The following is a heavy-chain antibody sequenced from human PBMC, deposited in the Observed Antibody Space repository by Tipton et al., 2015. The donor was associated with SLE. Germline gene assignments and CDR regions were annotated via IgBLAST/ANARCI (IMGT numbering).Heavy chain of an antibody. V-gene: IGHV4-4*07. CDR2: IYSSGSP. D-gene: IGHD2-21*01. CDR3: AKWSVVASGQPFGH. Sequence: TLSLTCSVSGDSMNDYYWSWIRQSAGKGLEWIGRIYSSGSPNYNPSLKSRVTMSIDTSKNQFSLNLRSVTAADTAVYYCAKWSVVASGQPFGHWGQGILVTVSS. J-gene: IGHJ4*02. CDR1: GDSMNDYY.